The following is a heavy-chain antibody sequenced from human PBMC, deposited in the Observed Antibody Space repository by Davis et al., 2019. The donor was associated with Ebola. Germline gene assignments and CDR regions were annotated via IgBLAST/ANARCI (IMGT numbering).Heavy chain of an antibody. D-gene: IGHD6-13*01. Sequence: PGGSLRLSCAVSGFPITNYWTHWVRQAPGKGLVWVSRIKSDGSTIYADSVKGRFTISRDNAKNTLYLQMNGLRVEDTAVYYCARDGIATFGKVKYYYGMDVWGKGTTVTVSS. CDR3: ARDGIATFGKVKYYYGMDV. CDR2: IKSDGST. V-gene: IGHV3-74*01. J-gene: IGHJ6*04. CDR1: GFPITNYW.